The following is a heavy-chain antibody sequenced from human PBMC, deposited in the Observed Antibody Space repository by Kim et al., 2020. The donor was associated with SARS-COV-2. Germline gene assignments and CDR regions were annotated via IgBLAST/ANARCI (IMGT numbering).Heavy chain of an antibody. V-gene: IGHV3-33*05. CDR1: GFTFSSYG. CDR3: ARGGTPYEGILTGGGGGFDY. CDR2: ISYDGSNK. J-gene: IGHJ4*02. D-gene: IGHD3-9*01. Sequence: GGSLRLSCAASGFTFSSYGMHWVRQAPGKGLEWVAVISYDGSNKYYADSVKGRFTISRDNSKNTLYLQMNSLRAEDTAVYYCARGGTPYEGILTGGGGGFDYWGQGTLVTVSS.